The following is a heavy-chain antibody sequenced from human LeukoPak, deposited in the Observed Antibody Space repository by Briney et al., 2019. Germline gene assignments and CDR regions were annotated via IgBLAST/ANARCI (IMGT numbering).Heavy chain of an antibody. Sequence: SETLTLTCTASGGSIRSYYWSWIRQPPGKGLEWIGYIHYTGSTNYNPSLKSRVTISVDTSKNQFSLQLGSVTATDTAVYFCARHSSSWYPDYWGQGTLVTVSS. V-gene: IGHV4-59*08. CDR2: IHYTGST. D-gene: IGHD6-13*01. J-gene: IGHJ4*02. CDR1: GGSIRSYY. CDR3: ARHSSSWYPDY.